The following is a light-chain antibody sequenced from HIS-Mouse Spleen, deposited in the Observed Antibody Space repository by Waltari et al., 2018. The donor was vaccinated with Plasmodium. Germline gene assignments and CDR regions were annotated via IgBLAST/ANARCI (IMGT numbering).Light chain of an antibody. Sequence: EIAMTQSPATLSVSTGERATLSCRASQSVSSNLAWYQQKPGQAPRLLIYGASTRATGIPARFSGSGSGTEFTLTISSLQSEDFAVYYCQQYNNWSFTFGPGTKVDIK. V-gene: IGKV3-15*01. CDR3: QQYNNWSFT. J-gene: IGKJ3*01. CDR1: QSVSSN. CDR2: GAS.